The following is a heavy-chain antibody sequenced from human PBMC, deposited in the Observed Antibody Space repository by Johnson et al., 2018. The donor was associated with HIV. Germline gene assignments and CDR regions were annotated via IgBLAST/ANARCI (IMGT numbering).Heavy chain of an antibody. V-gene: IGHV3-30-3*01. CDR2: ILYDGSNK. CDR1: GFTFSSYA. J-gene: IGHJ3*02. Sequence: QVQLVESGGGVVQPGRSLRLSCAASGFTFSSYAMHWVRQAPGKGLEWVAGILYDGSNKYYADSVKGRFTISRDNSKNTLYLQMNSLRAEDTAVYYCARDGIGRGIVGANDAFDIWGQGTMVTVSS. CDR3: ARDGIGRGIVGANDAFDI. D-gene: IGHD1-26*01.